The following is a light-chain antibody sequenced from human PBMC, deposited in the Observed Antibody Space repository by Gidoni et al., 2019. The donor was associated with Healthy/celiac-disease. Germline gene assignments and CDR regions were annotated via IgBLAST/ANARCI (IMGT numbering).Light chain of an antibody. Sequence: EIVLTQSPATLSLSPGERATLSCRASQSVSIYLYWYQQKPGQAPRLLIYDASNRATGIPARFSGSGSGTDFTLTISSLEPEDFAFYYCQQRSNWPQWTFGQGTKVEIK. CDR1: QSVSIY. CDR3: QQRSNWPQWT. CDR2: DAS. J-gene: IGKJ1*01. V-gene: IGKV3-11*01.